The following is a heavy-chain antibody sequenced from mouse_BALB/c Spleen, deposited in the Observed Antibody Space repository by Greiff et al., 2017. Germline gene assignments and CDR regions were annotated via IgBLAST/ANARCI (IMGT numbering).Heavy chain of an antibody. CDR3: EREGTVYYYSMDY. V-gene: IGHV5-6*01. D-gene: IGHD1-1*01. CDR1: GFTFSSYG. J-gene: IGHJ4*01. CDR2: ISSGGSYT. Sequence: EVQLVESGGDLVKPGGSLKLSCAASGFTFSSYGMSWVRQTPDKRLEWVATISSGGSYTYYPDSVKGRFTISRDNAKNTLYLQMSSLKSEDTAMYYCEREGTVYYYSMDYWGQGTSVTVSS.